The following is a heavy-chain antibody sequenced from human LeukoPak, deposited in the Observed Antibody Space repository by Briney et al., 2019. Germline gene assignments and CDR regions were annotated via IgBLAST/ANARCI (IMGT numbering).Heavy chain of an antibody. D-gene: IGHD6-13*01. V-gene: IGHV3-23*01. CDR1: GFTFSSYA. CDR2: ISGSGGST. J-gene: IGHJ4*02. Sequence: GGSLRLSCAASGFTFSSYAMSWVRQAPGKGLEWVSAISGSGGSTYYADSVKGRFTISRDNSKNTLYLQMNSLRAEDTAVYYCAKLRYDSSSWYDAYFDYWGQGTLVTVSS. CDR3: AKLRYDSSSWYDAYFDY.